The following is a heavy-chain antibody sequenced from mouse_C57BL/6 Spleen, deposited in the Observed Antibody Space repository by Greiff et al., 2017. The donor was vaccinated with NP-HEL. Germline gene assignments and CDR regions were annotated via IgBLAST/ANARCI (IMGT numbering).Heavy chain of an antibody. CDR3: ASINHYAKDY. D-gene: IGHD1-3*01. Sequence: QVQLKQPGAELVKPGASVKMSCKASGYTFTSYWITWVKQRPGQGLEWIGDIYPGSGSTNYNEKFKSKATLTVDTSSSPAYMQLSSLTSEDSAVYYCASINHYAKDYWGQGTSVTVSS. V-gene: IGHV1-55*01. J-gene: IGHJ4*01. CDR1: GYTFTSYW. CDR2: IYPGSGST.